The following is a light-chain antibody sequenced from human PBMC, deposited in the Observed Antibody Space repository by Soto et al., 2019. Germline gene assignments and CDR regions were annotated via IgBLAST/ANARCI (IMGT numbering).Light chain of an antibody. V-gene: IGLV2-14*01. Sequence: QSALTQPASVSGSPGQSIAISCTGTSSDIGSYNYVSWYQQHPGKAPKLMIHEVSNRPSGVSDRFSGSKSGNTASLTISGLQADDEADYCCSSHTPYSTRVFGTGTKVTVL. CDR1: SSDIGSYNY. CDR2: EVS. CDR3: SSHTPYSTRV. J-gene: IGLJ1*01.